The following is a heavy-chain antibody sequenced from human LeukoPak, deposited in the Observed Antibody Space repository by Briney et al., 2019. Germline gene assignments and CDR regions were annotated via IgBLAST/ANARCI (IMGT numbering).Heavy chain of an antibody. CDR2: ISAYNGNT. CDR3: ARVGATVTTANWFDP. Sequence: GASVKVSCKASGYTFTSYNIGWVRQAPGQGLEWMGWISAYNGNTNYAQKLQGRVTMTTDTSTSTAYMELRSLRSDDTAVYYCARVGATVTTANWFDPWGQGTLVTVSS. V-gene: IGHV1-18*04. J-gene: IGHJ5*02. D-gene: IGHD4-17*01. CDR1: GYTFTSYN.